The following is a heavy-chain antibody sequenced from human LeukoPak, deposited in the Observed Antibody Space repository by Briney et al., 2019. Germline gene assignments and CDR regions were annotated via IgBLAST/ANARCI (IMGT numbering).Heavy chain of an antibody. J-gene: IGHJ4*02. CDR3: ARGIAAAGPFDY. Sequence: SETLSLTCSVSGGSIRNNYWSWIRQPPGKGLEWIGEINHSGSTNYNPSLKSRVTISVDTSKNQFSLKLSSVTAADTAVYYCARGIAAAGPFDYWGQGTLVTVSS. CDR2: INHSGST. D-gene: IGHD6-13*01. V-gene: IGHV4-34*01. CDR1: GGSIRNNY.